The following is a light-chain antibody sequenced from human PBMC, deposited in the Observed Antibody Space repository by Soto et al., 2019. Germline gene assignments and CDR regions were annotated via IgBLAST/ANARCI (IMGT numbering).Light chain of an antibody. Sequence: DIVMTQSPDSLAVSLGERATINCKSSQSVLYSSNNKNYLAWYQQKPGQPPKLLIYWASTRESVVPDRFSGSGSGTDFPITISSLQAEDVAVYYCQQYYSTPLTFGGGTKVEIK. V-gene: IGKV4-1*01. CDR1: QSVLYSSNNKNY. CDR2: WAS. CDR3: QQYYSTPLT. J-gene: IGKJ4*01.